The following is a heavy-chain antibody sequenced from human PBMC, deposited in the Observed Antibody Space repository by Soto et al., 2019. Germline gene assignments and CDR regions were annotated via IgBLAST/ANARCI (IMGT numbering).Heavy chain of an antibody. D-gene: IGHD3-22*01. CDR2: INGDGSIT. CDR1: GFTFSSYW. V-gene: IGHV3-74*03. J-gene: IGHJ1*01. CDR3: ARAETTKYDSSGYGY. Sequence: EVQLVASGGDLVQPGGSLRLSCAASGFTFSSYWMHWVRQVPGKGLEWVARINGDGSITSHADSVTGRFTISRDNAKDTLDLQMRSLRAEDTGVYYCARAETTKYDSSGYGYWGQGVRVIVSS.